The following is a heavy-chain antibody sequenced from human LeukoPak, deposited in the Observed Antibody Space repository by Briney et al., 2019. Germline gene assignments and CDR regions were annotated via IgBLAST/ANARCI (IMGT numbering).Heavy chain of an antibody. CDR3: AIQEYYYDFWVDY. V-gene: IGHV3-30*02. CDR2: IRYDGSNK. Sequence: GGSLRLSCTASGFTFSSYGMHWVRQAPGKGLEWVAFIRYDGSNKYYADSVKGRFTISRDNSKNTLYLQMNSLRAEDTAVYYCAIQEYYYDFWVDYRGQGTLVTVSS. CDR1: GFTFSSYG. D-gene: IGHD3-3*01. J-gene: IGHJ4*02.